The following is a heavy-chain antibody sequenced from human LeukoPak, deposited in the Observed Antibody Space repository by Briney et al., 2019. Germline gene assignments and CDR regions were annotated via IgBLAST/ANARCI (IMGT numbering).Heavy chain of an antibody. V-gene: IGHV1-69*13. CDR1: GGTFSSYA. CDR3: ARDLKDSSSTRGWYYYYGMDV. Sequence: ASVKVSCKASGGTFSSYAISWVRQAPGQGLEWMGGIIPIFGTANYAQKFQGRVTITADESTSTAYMELSSLRSEDTAVYYCARDLKDSSSTRGWYYYYGMDVWGQGTTVTVSS. J-gene: IGHJ6*02. D-gene: IGHD6-6*01. CDR2: IIPIFGTA.